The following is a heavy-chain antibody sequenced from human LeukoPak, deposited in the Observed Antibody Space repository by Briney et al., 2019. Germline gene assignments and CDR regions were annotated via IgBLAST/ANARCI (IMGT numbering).Heavy chain of an antibody. Sequence: ASVKVSCKASGYTFTNYGISWVRQAPGKGLEWMGWISAYTGNTKYAQKFQGRVTMTADTSTRTAYMELRSLRTDDTAVYYCARDLDDILTAYKPITYYFDYWGQGTLVTVSS. V-gene: IGHV1-18*04. CDR1: GYTFTNYG. J-gene: IGHJ4*02. CDR3: ARDLDDILTAYKPITYYFDY. CDR2: ISAYTGNT. D-gene: IGHD3-9*01.